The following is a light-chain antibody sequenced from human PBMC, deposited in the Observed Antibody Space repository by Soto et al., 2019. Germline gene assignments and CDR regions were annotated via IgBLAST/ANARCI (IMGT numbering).Light chain of an antibody. Sequence: EVVLTQSPATLSVSAGLTVTLSCRASQSVRTNVAWYQQIPGQAPRLLVYGASTRATGVPARFTGSGSGIEFSLTISSLLSEDSAFYYCQQYFNWPLTWTFGPGTKVQIK. J-gene: IGKJ1*01. CDR1: QSVRTN. V-gene: IGKV3-15*01. CDR3: QQYFNWPLTWT. CDR2: GAS.